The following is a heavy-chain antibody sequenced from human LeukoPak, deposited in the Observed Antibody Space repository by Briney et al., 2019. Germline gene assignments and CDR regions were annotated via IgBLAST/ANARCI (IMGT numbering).Heavy chain of an antibody. Sequence: SETLSLTCTVSSGSISSSSYYWGWIRQPPGKGLEWIGSIYYSGSTYYNPSLKSRVTISVDTSKNQFSLKLSSVTAADTAVYYCALQQLPEHVQKNWFDPWGQGTLVTVSS. CDR3: ALQQLPEHVQKNWFDP. D-gene: IGHD6-13*01. CDR2: IYYSGST. V-gene: IGHV4-39*01. J-gene: IGHJ5*02. CDR1: SGSISSSSYY.